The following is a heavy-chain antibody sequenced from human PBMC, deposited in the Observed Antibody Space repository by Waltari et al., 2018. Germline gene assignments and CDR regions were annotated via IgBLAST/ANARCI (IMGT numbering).Heavy chain of an antibody. D-gene: IGHD6-6*01. CDR2: INHSGST. Sequence: QVQLQQWGAGLLTPSETPSPTSAVYGWSFSGYFWSWIRAPPGKGLEWIGEINHSGSTNYNPSLKSRVTISVDTSKNQFSLKLSSVTAADTAVYYCARGRGDSSSYWYFDLWGRGTLVTVSS. V-gene: IGHV4-34*01. CDR1: GWSFSGYF. J-gene: IGHJ2*01. CDR3: ARGRGDSSSYWYFDL.